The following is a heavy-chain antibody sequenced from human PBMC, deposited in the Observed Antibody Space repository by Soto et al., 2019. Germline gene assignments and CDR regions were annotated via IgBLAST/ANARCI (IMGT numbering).Heavy chain of an antibody. Sequence: SVKVSCKASGGTFSSYAISWVRQAPGQGLEWMGGVIPIFGTANYAQKFQGRVTITADEPTSTAYMELSSLRSEDTAVYYCARGGDCSSTSCYTDYYYYYGMDVWGQGTTVTVSS. V-gene: IGHV1-69*13. CDR3: ARGGDCSSTSCYTDYYYYYGMDV. D-gene: IGHD2-2*02. CDR2: VIPIFGTA. J-gene: IGHJ6*02. CDR1: GGTFSSYA.